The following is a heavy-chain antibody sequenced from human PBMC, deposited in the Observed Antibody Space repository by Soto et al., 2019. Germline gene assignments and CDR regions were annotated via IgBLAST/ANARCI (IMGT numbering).Heavy chain of an antibody. CDR1: GDSISSSSYY. D-gene: IGHD3-3*01. J-gene: IGHJ4*02. V-gene: IGHV4-39*01. Sequence: PSETLSLTCTVSGDSISSSSYYWGWIRQPPGKGLEWIGSISYSGSTYYNPSLKSRVTISVDTSRNQFSLNLSSVSAADAAVYYCARGHGGITIFGAPGHFDYWGQGTLVTVSS. CDR3: ARGHGGITIFGAPGHFDY. CDR2: ISYSGST.